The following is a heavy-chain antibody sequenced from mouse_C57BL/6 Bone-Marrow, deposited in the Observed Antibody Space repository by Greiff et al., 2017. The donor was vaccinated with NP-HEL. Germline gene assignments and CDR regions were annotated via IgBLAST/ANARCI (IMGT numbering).Heavy chain of an antibody. D-gene: IGHD1-1*01. CDR1: GYTFTDHT. V-gene: IGHV1-78*01. CDR3: ARWNFLLNYYGSSYWYFDV. CDR2: IYPRDGST. J-gene: IGHJ1*03. Sequence: VKVVESDAELVKPGASVKISCKVSGYTFTDHTIHWMKQRPEQGLEWIGYIYPRDGSTKYNEKFKGKATLTADKSSSTAYMQLNSLTSEDSAVYFCARWNFLLNYYGSSYWYFDVWGTGTTVTVSS.